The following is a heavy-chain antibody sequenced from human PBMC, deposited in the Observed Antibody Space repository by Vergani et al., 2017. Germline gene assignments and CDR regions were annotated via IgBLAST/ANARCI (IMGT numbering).Heavy chain of an antibody. J-gene: IGHJ3*02. CDR3: ATVGPTMIVVVGAFDI. D-gene: IGHD3-22*01. CDR2: FDPEDGKT. CDR1: GYTLTELS. V-gene: IGHV1-24*01. Sequence: QVQLVQSGAEVKKPGASVKVSCKVSGYTLTELSMHWVRQAPGKGLEWMGGFDPEDGKTIYAQKFQGRVTMTEDTSTDTAYMELSSLRSEDTAVYYCATVGPTMIVVVGAFDIWGQGTMVTVSS.